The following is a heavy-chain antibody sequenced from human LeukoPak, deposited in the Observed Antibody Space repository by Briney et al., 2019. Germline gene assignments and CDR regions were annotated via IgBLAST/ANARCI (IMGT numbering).Heavy chain of an antibody. V-gene: IGHV3-53*01. CDR1: GFTVSSNY. Sequence: GGSLRLSCAASGFTVSSNYMSWVRPAPGKGLEWVSVIYSGGSTYYADSVKGRFTISRDNSKNTLYLQMNSLRAEDTAVYYCAREPVGGVVAEGYFDYWGQGTLVTVSS. D-gene: IGHD2-15*01. J-gene: IGHJ4*02. CDR3: AREPVGGVVAEGYFDY. CDR2: IYSGGST.